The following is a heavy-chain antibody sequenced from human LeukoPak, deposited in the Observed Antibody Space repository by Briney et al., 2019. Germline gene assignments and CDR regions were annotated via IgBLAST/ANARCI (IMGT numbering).Heavy chain of an antibody. CDR3: ARRSGSDALDV. CDR1: GYSFTSYW. V-gene: IGHV5-51*01. Sequence: GESLKISCKGSGYSFTSYWIAWVRQMPGKGLEWMGIIYPGDSYTTYSPSFQGQVTISADKSISTAYLQWRSLKASDTAMYYCARRSGSDALDVWGQGTMVTVSS. CDR2: IYPGDSYT. J-gene: IGHJ3*01. D-gene: IGHD3-10*01.